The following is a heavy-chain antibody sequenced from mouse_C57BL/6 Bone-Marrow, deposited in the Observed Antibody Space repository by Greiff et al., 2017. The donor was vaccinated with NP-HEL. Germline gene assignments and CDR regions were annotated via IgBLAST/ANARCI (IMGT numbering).Heavy chain of an antibody. J-gene: IGHJ3*01. Sequence: QVQLQQPGAELVKPGASVKMSCKASGYTFTSYWITWVKQRPGQGLEWIGDIYPGSGSTNYNEKFKSKATLTVDTSSSTAYMQLSSLTSEDSAVYYCARWDYYGSTMIAYWGQGTLVTVSA. CDR2: IYPGSGST. CDR3: ARWDYYGSTMIAY. D-gene: IGHD1-1*01. CDR1: GYTFTSYW. V-gene: IGHV1-55*01.